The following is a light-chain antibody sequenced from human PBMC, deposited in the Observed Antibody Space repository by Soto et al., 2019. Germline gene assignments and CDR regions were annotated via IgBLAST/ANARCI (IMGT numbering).Light chain of an antibody. CDR1: SSDVGGYNY. CDR3: SSYTSSSTLV. CDR2: DVS. J-gene: IGLJ1*01. V-gene: IGLV2-14*01. Sequence: QSALTQPASVSGSPGQSITISCTGTSSDVGGYNYVSWYQQYPGKAPKLMIYDVSYRPSGVSNHLSGSRSGNTASLTISGLQAADEADYYCSSYTSSSTLVFGTGTKLTVL.